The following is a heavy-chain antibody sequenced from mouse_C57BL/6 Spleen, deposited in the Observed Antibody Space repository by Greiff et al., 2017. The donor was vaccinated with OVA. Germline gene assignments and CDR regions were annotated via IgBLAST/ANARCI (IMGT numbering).Heavy chain of an antibody. CDR2: ISDGGSYT. Sequence: EVKVVESGGGLVKPGGSLKLSCAASGFTFSSYAMSWVRQTPEKRLEWVATISDGGSYTYYPDNVKGRFTISRDNAKNNLYLQMSHLKSEDTAMYYCARAYDGYYLYYFDYWGQGTTLTVSS. J-gene: IGHJ2*01. D-gene: IGHD2-3*01. CDR3: ARAYDGYYLYYFDY. V-gene: IGHV5-4*03. CDR1: GFTFSSYA.